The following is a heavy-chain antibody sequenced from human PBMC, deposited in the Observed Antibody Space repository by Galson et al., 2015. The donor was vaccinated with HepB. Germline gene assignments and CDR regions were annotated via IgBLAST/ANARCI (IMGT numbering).Heavy chain of an antibody. V-gene: IGHV3-33*01. Sequence: SLRLSCAASGFTFSSYGMHWVRQAPGKGLEWVAVIWYDGSNKYYADSVKGRFTISRDNSKNTLYLQMNSLRAEDTAVYYCARDPGYSSGYDFDYWGQGTLVTVSS. D-gene: IGHD6-19*01. J-gene: IGHJ4*02. CDR3: ARDPGYSSGYDFDY. CDR1: GFTFSSYG. CDR2: IWYDGSNK.